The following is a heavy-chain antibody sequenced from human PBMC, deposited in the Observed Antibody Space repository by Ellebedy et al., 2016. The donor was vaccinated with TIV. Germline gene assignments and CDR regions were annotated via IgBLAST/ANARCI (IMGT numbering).Heavy chain of an antibody. J-gene: IGHJ4*02. Sequence: GGSLRLSCAVSGFTFSSHAMHWVRQAPGKGLEWVATISYTGGSQNYADSVKGRFTISRDNSKDTLYLQMTSLRPEDTAVYYCARDYCSGGSCYSFDYWGQGTLVTVSS. V-gene: IGHV3-30-3*01. CDR2: ISYTGGSQ. D-gene: IGHD2-15*01. CDR3: ARDYCSGGSCYSFDY. CDR1: GFTFSSHA.